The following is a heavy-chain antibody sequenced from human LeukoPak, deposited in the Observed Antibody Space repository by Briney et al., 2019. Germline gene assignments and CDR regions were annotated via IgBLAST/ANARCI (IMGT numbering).Heavy chain of an antibody. J-gene: IGHJ3*02. CDR2: IYYSGSP. V-gene: IGHV4-59*01. CDR1: GGSISTYY. CDR3: ARARGGIEVVITPDAFDI. D-gene: IGHD3-22*01. Sequence: SETLSLTXTVSGGSISTYYWNWIRQPPGKGLEWIGYIYYSGSPRYSPSLKSRVTMSLDTSKNQFSLKLSSVTAADTAVYYCARARGGIEVVITPDAFDIWGQGTMVTVSS.